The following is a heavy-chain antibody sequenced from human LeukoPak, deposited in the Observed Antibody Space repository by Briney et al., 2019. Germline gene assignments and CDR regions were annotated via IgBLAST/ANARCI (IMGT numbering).Heavy chain of an antibody. J-gene: IGHJ4*02. D-gene: IGHD4-11*01. CDR2: INPNIGDT. CDR1: GYTFSTYP. V-gene: IGHV1-2*06. CDR3: ARDQDYSNNIDS. Sequence: ASVKVSCKASGYTFSTYPMNWVRQAPGQGLEWMGRINPNIGDTSHAQQFQGRVTMTRDTSISTAYMELSSLRSDDTAVYYCARDQDYSNNIDSWGQGTLVTVSS.